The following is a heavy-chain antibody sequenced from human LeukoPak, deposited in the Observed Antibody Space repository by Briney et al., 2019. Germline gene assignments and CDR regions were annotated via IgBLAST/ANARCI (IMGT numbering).Heavy chain of an antibody. V-gene: IGHV5-51*01. CDR1: GYSFTSYW. J-gene: IGHJ4*02. D-gene: IGHD6-19*01. Sequence: GESLKISCKGSGYSFTSYWIGWVRQMPGKGLEWMGIIYPGDSDTRYSPSFQGQVTISADKSISTTYLQWSSLKASDTAMYYCASCTVAGTQAFGYWGQGTLVTVSS. CDR2: IYPGDSDT. CDR3: ASCTVAGTQAFGY.